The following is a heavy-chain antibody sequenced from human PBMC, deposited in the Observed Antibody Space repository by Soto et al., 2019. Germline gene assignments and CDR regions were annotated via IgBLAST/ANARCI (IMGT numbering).Heavy chain of an antibody. CDR2: ISGYNGDT. D-gene: IGHD1-1*01. V-gene: IGHV1-18*01. CDR3: AKNGQLPCYSFGMDV. J-gene: IGHJ6*02. Sequence: QGQLVQSGPEVKKPGASVKVSCKASGYTFTRYGISWVRQAPGQGLEWMGWISGYNGDTNDAQKVQGRVTMTIDTATSTAYMGLRSLTSDATAIYYYAKNGQLPCYSFGMDVWGQGTTVTVSS. CDR1: GYTFTRYG.